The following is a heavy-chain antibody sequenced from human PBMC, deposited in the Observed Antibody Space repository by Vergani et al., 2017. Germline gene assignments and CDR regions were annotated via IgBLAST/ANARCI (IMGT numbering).Heavy chain of an antibody. CDR2: IQFDGSNQ. CDR3: AKHFRGWGIDY. V-gene: IGHV3-30*02. D-gene: IGHD3-16*01. Sequence: QVQLVESGGGVVQRGGSLRLSCPTSGFTLSNLDIQGIRQGPGKGLEFVAFIQFDGSNQYYADSVKGRFTPSRDFSKNTLYLQMNSLRTDDTATYYCAKHFRGWGIDYWGQGTQVIVSS. J-gene: IGHJ4*02. CDR1: GFTLSNLD.